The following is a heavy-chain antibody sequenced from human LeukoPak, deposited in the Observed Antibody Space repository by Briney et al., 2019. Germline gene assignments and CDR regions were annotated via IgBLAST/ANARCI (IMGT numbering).Heavy chain of an antibody. V-gene: IGHV1-18*04. CDR2: ISAYNGNT. CDR3: ARDTDLYSSSWYGY. Sequence: VASVKVSCKASGYTFTGYYMHWVRQAPGQGLEWMGWISAYNGNTNYAQKLQGRVTMTTDTSTSTAYMELRSLRSDDTAVYYCARDTDLYSSSWYGYWGQGTLVTVSS. CDR1: GYTFTGYY. D-gene: IGHD6-13*01. J-gene: IGHJ4*02.